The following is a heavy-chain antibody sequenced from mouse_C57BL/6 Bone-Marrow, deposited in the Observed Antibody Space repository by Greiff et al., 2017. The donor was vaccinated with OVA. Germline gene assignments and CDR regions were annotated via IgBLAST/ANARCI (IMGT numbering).Heavy chain of an antibody. CDR3: ARDYDYDKFAY. CDR2: IWSGGST. CDR1: GFSLTSYG. D-gene: IGHD2-4*01. Sequence: VQLVESGPGLVQPSQSLSITCTVSGFSLTSYGVHWVRQSPGKGLEWLGVIWSGGSTDYNAAFISRLSISKDNSKSQVFFKMNSLQADDTAIYYCARDYDYDKFAYWGQGTLVTVSA. V-gene: IGHV2-2*01. J-gene: IGHJ3*01.